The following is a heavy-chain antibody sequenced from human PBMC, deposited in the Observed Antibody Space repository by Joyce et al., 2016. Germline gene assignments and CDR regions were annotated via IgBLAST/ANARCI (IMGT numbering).Heavy chain of an antibody. D-gene: IGHD6-19*01. CDR1: GGSISSSTYH. CDR2: MYYTVTRYSEST. V-gene: IGHV4-39*01. Sequence: QLHLQESGPGLVKPSETLSLTCSVSGGSISSSTYHWGWIRQPPGKRLEWIGSMYYTVTRYSESTYYNPSLKSQATISLDSSKNLFSLKLTSVTAADAARYYCARHLSSGGWGEGDWFDPWGLGTLVAVSS. CDR3: ARHLSSGGWGEGDWFDP. J-gene: IGHJ5*02.